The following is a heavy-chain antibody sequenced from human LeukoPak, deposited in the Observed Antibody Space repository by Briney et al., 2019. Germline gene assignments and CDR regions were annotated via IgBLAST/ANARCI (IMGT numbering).Heavy chain of an antibody. CDR3: ARDRYYYDSSGYIRMDV. CDR1: GGSISSYY. D-gene: IGHD3-22*01. Sequence: SETLSLTCTVSGGSISSYYWSWIRQPPGKGLEWIGYIYYSGGTNYNPSLKSRVTISVDTSKNQFSLKLSSVTAADTAVYYCARDRYYYDSSGYIRMDVWGKGTTVTISS. CDR2: IYYSGGT. V-gene: IGHV4-59*12. J-gene: IGHJ6*03.